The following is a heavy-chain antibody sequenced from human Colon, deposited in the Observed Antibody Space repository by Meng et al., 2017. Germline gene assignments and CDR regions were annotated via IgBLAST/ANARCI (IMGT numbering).Heavy chain of an antibody. Sequence: QVQRVQSGAGVKKPGASVKVSCRASGYTLTGHYMHWVRQAPGQGLEWMGRINPDRGDTNYAQKFQGRVTLTRDTSINTAYMELTGLRSDDTAVYYCAKIHLGDSGLDYWGQGTLVTVSS. CDR2: INPDRGDT. CDR1: GYTLTGHY. V-gene: IGHV1-2*06. CDR3: AKIHLGDSGLDY. J-gene: IGHJ4*02. D-gene: IGHD2-21*02.